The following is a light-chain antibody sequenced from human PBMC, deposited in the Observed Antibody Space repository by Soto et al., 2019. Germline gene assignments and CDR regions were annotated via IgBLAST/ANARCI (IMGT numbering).Light chain of an antibody. CDR2: EVS. CDR3: SSYTSSSTLGYV. V-gene: IGLV2-14*01. J-gene: IGLJ1*01. Sequence: QSALTQPASVSGSPGQSITISCTGTSSDVGGYNYVSWYQQHPGKAPKLMIYEVSKRPSGVSNRFSGSKSGNTASLTISGLQVEDEADYYCSSYTSSSTLGYVFGTGTKLTVL. CDR1: SSDVGGYNY.